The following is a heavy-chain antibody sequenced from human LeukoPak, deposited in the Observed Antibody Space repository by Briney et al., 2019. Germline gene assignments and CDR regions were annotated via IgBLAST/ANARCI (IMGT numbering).Heavy chain of an antibody. J-gene: IGHJ3*02. V-gene: IGHV4-28*01. Sequence: PSETLFLTCTVSGYSISSSNWWGWIRQPPGKGLEWIGYIYYSGSAYYNASLKSRVTMSVDSSKNQFSLELRSVSAVDTAVYYCARNQAVAANRGAFDIWGQGTMVTVSS. CDR2: IYYSGSA. CDR3: ARNQAVAANRGAFDI. CDR1: GYSISSSNW. D-gene: IGHD2-15*01.